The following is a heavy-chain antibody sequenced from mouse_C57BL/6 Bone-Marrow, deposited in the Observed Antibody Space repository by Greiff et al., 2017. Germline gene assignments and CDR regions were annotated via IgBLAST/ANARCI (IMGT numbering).Heavy chain of an antibody. Sequence: EVQRVESGPGLVKPSQSLSLTCSVTGYSITSGYYWNWIRQFPGNKLEWMGYISYDGSNNYNPSLKNRISITRDTSKNQFFLKLNSVTTEDTATYYCAREGRWGYFDVWGTGTTVTVSS. J-gene: IGHJ1*03. V-gene: IGHV3-6*01. CDR3: AREGRWGYFDV. D-gene: IGHD1-1*02. CDR2: ISYDGSN. CDR1: GYSITSGYY.